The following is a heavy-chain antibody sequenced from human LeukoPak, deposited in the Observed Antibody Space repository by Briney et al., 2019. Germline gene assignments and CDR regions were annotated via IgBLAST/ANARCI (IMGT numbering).Heavy chain of an antibody. CDR3: ARAAPRYYYDSSGYLLDY. Sequence: PGGSLRLSCAASGFTFSDYYMSWIRQAPGKGLEWVSYISSSGSTIYYADSVKGRFTISRDNVKNSLYLQMNSLRAEDTAVYYCARAAPRYYYDSSGYLLDYWGQGTLVTVSS. CDR2: ISSSGSTI. J-gene: IGHJ4*02. CDR1: GFTFSDYY. V-gene: IGHV3-11*01. D-gene: IGHD3-22*01.